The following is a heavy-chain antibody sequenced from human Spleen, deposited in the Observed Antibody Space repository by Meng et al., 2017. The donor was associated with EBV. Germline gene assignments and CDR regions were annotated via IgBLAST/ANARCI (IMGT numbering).Heavy chain of an antibody. CDR2: INHSGDT. D-gene: IGHD4-17*01. V-gene: IGHV4-34*01. CDR1: GGSFSGYY. Sequence: QVHLQPGGTGLLKPSETLSLPCGVEGGSFSGYYWSWIRQSPGKGLQWIGEINHSGDTVYDPSLKSRVTISIDTSKYQFSLNLTSVTAADTALYYCARGSGDYLKLDCFDPWGQGTLVTVSS. J-gene: IGHJ5*02. CDR3: ARGSGDYLKLDCFDP.